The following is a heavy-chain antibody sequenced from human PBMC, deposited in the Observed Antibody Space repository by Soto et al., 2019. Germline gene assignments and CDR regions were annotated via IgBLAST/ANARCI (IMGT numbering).Heavy chain of an antibody. Sequence: EVQLVESGGGLVQPGGSLRLSCAASGFTFSDHYMDWVRQAPGKGLEWVARSRNRVHSHTTEYAASVKGRFTISRDESKSSLYPQMNSMKIEDTAVYYCTRGLLGGAPSYTFHGMDVWGQGTTVTVSS. D-gene: IGHD1-26*01. CDR2: SRNRVHSHTT. V-gene: IGHV3-72*01. CDR3: TRGLLGGAPSYTFHGMDV. J-gene: IGHJ6*01. CDR1: GFTFSDHY.